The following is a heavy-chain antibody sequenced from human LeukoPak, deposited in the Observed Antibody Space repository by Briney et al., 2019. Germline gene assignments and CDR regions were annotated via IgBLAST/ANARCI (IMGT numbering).Heavy chain of an antibody. CDR2: IYTSGST. CDR3: ARVRGVITPHLDY. CDR1: GGSFSGYY. V-gene: IGHV4-59*10. J-gene: IGHJ4*02. Sequence: SETLSLTCAVYGGSFSGYYWSWIRQPAGKGLEWIGRIYTSGSTNYNPSLKSRVTISVDTSKNQFSLKLSSVTAADTAVYYCARVRGVITPHLDYWGQGTLVTVSS. D-gene: IGHD3-10*01.